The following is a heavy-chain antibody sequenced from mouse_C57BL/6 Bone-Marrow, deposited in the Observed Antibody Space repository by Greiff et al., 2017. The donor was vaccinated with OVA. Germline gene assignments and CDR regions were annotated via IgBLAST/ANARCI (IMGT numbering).Heavy chain of an antibody. CDR1: GYTFTDYY. J-gene: IGHJ2*01. D-gene: IGHD1-1*01. Sequence: VQLQQSGPELVKPGASVKISCKASGYTFTDYYMHWVKQSHGKSLEWIGDINPNNGGTSYNQKFKGKATLTVDKSSSTAYMELRSLTSEDSAVYYCARKDYGSSSLFDYWGQGTTLTVSS. V-gene: IGHV1-26*01. CDR3: ARKDYGSSSLFDY. CDR2: INPNNGGT.